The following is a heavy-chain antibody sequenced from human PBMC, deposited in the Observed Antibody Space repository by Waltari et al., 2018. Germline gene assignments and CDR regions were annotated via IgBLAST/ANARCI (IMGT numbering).Heavy chain of an antibody. V-gene: IGHV1-69*08. CDR3: ARDLKAYGSGSYPLYY. D-gene: IGHD3-10*01. Sequence: QVQLVQSGAEVKKPGSSVKVSCKASGGTFSSYAISWVRQAPGQGLEWMGRIIPIFGTANYAQKFQGRVTITADKSTSTAYMELSSLRSEDTAVYYCARDLKAYGSGSYPLYYWGQGTLVTVSS. CDR2: IIPIFGTA. CDR1: GGTFSSYA. J-gene: IGHJ4*02.